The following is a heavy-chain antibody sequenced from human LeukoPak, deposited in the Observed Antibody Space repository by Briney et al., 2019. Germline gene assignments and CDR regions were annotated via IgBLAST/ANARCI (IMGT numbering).Heavy chain of an antibody. D-gene: IGHD2-21*02. V-gene: IGHV4-39*01. CDR2: IYYSGST. J-gene: IGHJ4*02. CDR3: ARQRYCGGDCYSPPRDY. CDR1: GGSISSSSYY. Sequence: SETLSLTCTVSGGSISSSSYYWGWIRQPPGKGLEWIGSIYYSGSTCYNPSLKSRVTISVDTPKNQFSLKLSSVTAADTAVYYCARQRYCGGDCYSPPRDYWGQGTLVTVSS.